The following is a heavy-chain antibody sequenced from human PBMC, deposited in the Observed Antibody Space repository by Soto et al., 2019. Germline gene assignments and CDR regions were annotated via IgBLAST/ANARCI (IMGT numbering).Heavy chain of an antibody. CDR3: ARNYYNSKVYVY. CDR2: INYSGST. J-gene: IGHJ4*02. Sequence: TLSLTCTVSGGSINSGGYYWSWIRQHPGKGLEWIGYINYSGSTNYNPSLKSRVIISRDTSKNQLSLNLSSVTVADTAIYYCARNYYNSKVYVYWGQGTLVTVSS. D-gene: IGHD3-22*01. V-gene: IGHV4-31*03. CDR1: GGSINSGGYY.